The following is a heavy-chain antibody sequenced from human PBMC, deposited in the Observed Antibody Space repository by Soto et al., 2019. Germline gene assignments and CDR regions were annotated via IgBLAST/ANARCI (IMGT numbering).Heavy chain of an antibody. CDR2: IYWDDDK. D-gene: IGHD6-13*01. Sequence: QITLKESGPTLVKPTQTLTLTCTFSGFSLSTSGVGVGWIRQPPGNALEWLALIYWDDDKRYSPSLKSRLTITKDTSKNQVVLTMTNMDPVDTATYYCALSEGIAPWAERESWGQGTLVTVSS. V-gene: IGHV2-5*02. CDR3: ALSEGIAPWAERES. CDR1: GFSLSTSGVG. J-gene: IGHJ4*02.